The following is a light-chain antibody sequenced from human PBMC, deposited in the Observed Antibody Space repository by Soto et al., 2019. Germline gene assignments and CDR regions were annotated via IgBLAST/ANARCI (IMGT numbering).Light chain of an antibody. CDR3: QAWDSSTAYVV. CDR2: QDS. J-gene: IGLJ2*01. V-gene: IGLV3-1*01. Sequence: SYELTQPPSVSVSPGQTASITCSGDKLGDKYACWYQQKPGQSPVLVIYQDSKRPSGIPERFSGSYSGNTATLTISGTQAMDEADYYCQAWDSSTAYVVFGGGSKLTVL. CDR1: KLGDKY.